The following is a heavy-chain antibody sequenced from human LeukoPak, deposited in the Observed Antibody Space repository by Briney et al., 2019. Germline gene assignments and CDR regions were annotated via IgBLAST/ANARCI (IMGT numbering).Heavy chain of an antibody. Sequence: SVKVSCKASGGTFSSYAISWVRQAPGQGLEWMGGIIPIFGTANYAQKFQGRVTITADKSTSTAYMELSSLRSEDTAVYYCATDKLVVAHDAFDIWGQGTMVTVSS. CDR3: ATDKLVVAHDAFDI. V-gene: IGHV1-69*06. CDR2: IIPIFGTA. D-gene: IGHD3-22*01. J-gene: IGHJ3*02. CDR1: GGTFSSYA.